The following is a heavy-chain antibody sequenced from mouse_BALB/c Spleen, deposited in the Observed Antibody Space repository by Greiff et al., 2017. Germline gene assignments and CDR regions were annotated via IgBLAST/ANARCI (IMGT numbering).Heavy chain of an antibody. D-gene: IGHD2-1*01. CDR3: ARGGGNYWYFDV. V-gene: IGHV1S81*02. CDR1: GYTFTSYW. CDR2: INPSNGRT. Sequence: VQLKQPGAELVKPGASVKLSCKASGYTFTSYWMHWVKQRPGQGLEWIGEINPSNGRTNYNEKFKSKATLTVDKSSSTAYMQLSSLTSEDSAVYYCARGGGNYWYFDVWGAGTTVTVSS. J-gene: IGHJ1*01.